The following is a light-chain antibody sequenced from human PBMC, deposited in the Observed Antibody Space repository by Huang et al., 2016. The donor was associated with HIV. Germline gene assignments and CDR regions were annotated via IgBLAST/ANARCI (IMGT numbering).Light chain of an antibody. Sequence: IQMTQSPSTLSASVGDRVTITCRASQSITDWLAWYQQKPGKAPALLIYKASNLEDGVPVRFSGTGSGTEFTLTISSLQPDDSATYYCQQYSSYSSWTFGQGTRVEIK. CDR2: KAS. J-gene: IGKJ1*01. CDR1: QSITDW. V-gene: IGKV1-5*03. CDR3: QQYSSYSSWT.